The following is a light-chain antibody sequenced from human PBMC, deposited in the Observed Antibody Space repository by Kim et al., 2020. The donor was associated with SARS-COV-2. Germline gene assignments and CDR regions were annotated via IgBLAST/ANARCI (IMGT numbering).Light chain of an antibody. V-gene: IGKV3-20*01. J-gene: IGKJ2*01. CDR1: QSVSSNY. CDR2: GAS. Sequence: SPGERATLSCRASQSVSSNYFAWYQQKPGQAPRLLVYGASTRPAGIPDRFTGSGSGTDFTLTINRLEPEDFAVYYCQQYGSSPYTLGQGTKLEI. CDR3: QQYGSSPYT.